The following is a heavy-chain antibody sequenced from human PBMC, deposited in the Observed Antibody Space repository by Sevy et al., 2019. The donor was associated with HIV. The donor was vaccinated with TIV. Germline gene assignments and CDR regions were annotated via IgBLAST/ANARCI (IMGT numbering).Heavy chain of an antibody. Sequence: ASVKVSCKVSGYTLTELSMHWVRQAPGKGLEWMGGFDPEDGETIYAQKFQGRVTMTEDTSTDTAYMELRSLRSEDTAVYYCATDQHPGGAPIRRYCSGGSCYVAWGQGTLVTVSS. J-gene: IGHJ5*02. D-gene: IGHD2-15*01. V-gene: IGHV1-24*01. CDR1: GYTLTELS. CDR2: FDPEDGET. CDR3: ATDQHPGGAPIRRYCSGGSCYVA.